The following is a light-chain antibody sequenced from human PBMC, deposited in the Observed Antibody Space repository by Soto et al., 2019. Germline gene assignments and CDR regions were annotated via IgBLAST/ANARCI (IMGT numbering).Light chain of an antibody. CDR3: QQYNNWRT. CDR1: QSVSSN. J-gene: IGKJ1*01. Sequence: EIVMTQSPATLSVSPGEGATLSCRASQSVSSNFAWYQQKPGQAPRLLIYDASNRATGIPARFSGSGSGTEFALTINNLQSEDFAVYYCQQYNNWRTFGQGTKVDIK. V-gene: IGKV3D-15*01. CDR2: DAS.